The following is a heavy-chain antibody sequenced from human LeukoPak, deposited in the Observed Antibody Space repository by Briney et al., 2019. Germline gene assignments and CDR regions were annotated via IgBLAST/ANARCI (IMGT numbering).Heavy chain of an antibody. J-gene: IGHJ4*02. CDR1: GGTFISYA. CDR3: ATGRGTTMIVVLFDY. V-gene: IGHV1-69*04. CDR2: IIPILGIA. Sequence: GASVNVSCKASGGTFISYAISWVRQAPGQGLEWMGRIIPILGIANYAQKFQGRVTITADKSTSTAYMELSSLRSEDTAVYYCATGRGTTMIVVLFDYWGQGTLVTVSS. D-gene: IGHD3-22*01.